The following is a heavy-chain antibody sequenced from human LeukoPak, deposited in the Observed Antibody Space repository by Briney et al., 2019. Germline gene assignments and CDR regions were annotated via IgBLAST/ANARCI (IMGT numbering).Heavy chain of an antibody. Sequence: PGGSLRLSCAASGFTFNKAWMSWVRLAPGKGLEWVGRIKNKGDGGTTDYAAPVKGRFTVSRDDSKSTLYLQMNSLKTEDTAVYYCTTSGAPFEYWGQGTLVTVSS. D-gene: IGHD3-10*01. CDR3: TTSGAPFEY. CDR1: GFTFNKAW. CDR2: IKNKGDGGTT. V-gene: IGHV3-15*01. J-gene: IGHJ4*02.